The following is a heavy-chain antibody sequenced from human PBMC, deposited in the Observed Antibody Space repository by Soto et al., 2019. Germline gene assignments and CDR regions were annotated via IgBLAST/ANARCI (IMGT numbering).Heavy chain of an antibody. J-gene: IGHJ6*04. Sequence: PGGSLRLSCAASGFTFSSYSMNWVRQAPGKGLEWVSYISSSSSTIYYADSVKGRFTISRDNAKNSLYLQMNSLRAEDTAVYYCARDGIVLMVYGPTDVWGKGTTVTVSS. CDR2: ISSSSSTI. CDR3: ARDGIVLMVYGPTDV. V-gene: IGHV3-48*01. D-gene: IGHD2-8*01. CDR1: GFTFSSYS.